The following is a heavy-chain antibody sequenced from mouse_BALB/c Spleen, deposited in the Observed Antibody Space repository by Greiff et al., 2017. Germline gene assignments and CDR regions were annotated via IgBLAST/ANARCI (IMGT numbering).Heavy chain of an antibody. J-gene: IGHJ4*01. CDR2: ISNGGGST. CDR1: GFTFSSYT. Sequence: EVQLVESGGGLVQPGGSLKLSCAASGFTFSSYTMSWVRQTPEKRLEWVAYISNGGGSTYYPDTVKGRFTISRDNAKNTLYLQMSSLKSEDTAMYYCARRGDYWGQGTSVTVSS. CDR3: ARRGDY. V-gene: IGHV5-12-2*01.